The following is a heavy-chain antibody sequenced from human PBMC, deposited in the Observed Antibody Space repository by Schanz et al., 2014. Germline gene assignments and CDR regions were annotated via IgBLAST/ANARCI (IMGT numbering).Heavy chain of an antibody. J-gene: IGHJ4*02. D-gene: IGHD4-17*01. Sequence: QAQLMESGGGVVQPGTSLILSCSVSGFSLNTYGIHWFRQPAGKGLEWVAVIWNNGVTKYYADSVRDRFTISRDRFQNTLYLRVNSLRAEDAAVYYCARPRYDYGGVDYWGQGTLVTVSS. CDR2: IWNNGVTK. CDR1: GFSLNTYG. CDR3: ARPRYDYGGVDY. V-gene: IGHV3-33*01.